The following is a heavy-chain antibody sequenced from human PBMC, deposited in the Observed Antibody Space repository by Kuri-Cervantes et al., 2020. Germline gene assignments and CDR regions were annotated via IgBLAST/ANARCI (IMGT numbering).Heavy chain of an antibody. CDR1: GYTFTGYY. D-gene: IGHD6-19*01. V-gene: IGHV1-2*02. CDR2: INPNSGGT. Sequence: ASVKVSCKASGYTFTGYYMHWVRQAPGQGLEWMGWINPNSGGTNYAQKFQGRVTMTRDTSTSTVYMELSSLRSEDTAVYYCARAANGIAVVGRGYYFDYWGQGTLVTVSS. J-gene: IGHJ4*02. CDR3: ARAANGIAVVGRGYYFDY.